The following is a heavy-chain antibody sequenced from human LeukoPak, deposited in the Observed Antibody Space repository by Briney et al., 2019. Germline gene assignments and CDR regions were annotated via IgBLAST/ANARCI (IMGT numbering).Heavy chain of an antibody. V-gene: IGHV3-21*01. J-gene: IGHJ6*02. Sequence: GGSLRLSCAASGFTYSSYSMNWVRQAPGKGLEWVSSISSSSSYIYYAVSVKGRFTISRDNAKNSLYLQMNSLRAEDTAVYYCARRMSYVWGSYRIDGMDVWGQGTTVTVSS. CDR1: GFTYSSYS. D-gene: IGHD3-16*02. CDR3: ARRMSYVWGSYRIDGMDV. CDR2: ISSSSSYI.